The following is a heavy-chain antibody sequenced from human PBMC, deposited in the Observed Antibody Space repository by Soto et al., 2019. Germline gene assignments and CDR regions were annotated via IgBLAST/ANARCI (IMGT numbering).Heavy chain of an antibody. J-gene: IGHJ4*02. Sequence: GGSLRLSCAASGFTFSTYAMHWVRQAPGKGLEWVAIISYGGSIKYYADSVKGRFTISRDISKNTLYLQMNSLRVEDTAVYYCARDTAERYYDRSGYTLDYWGQGTLVTVSS. CDR1: GFTFSTYA. CDR2: ISYGGSIK. D-gene: IGHD3-22*01. CDR3: ARDTAERYYDRSGYTLDY. V-gene: IGHV3-30-3*01.